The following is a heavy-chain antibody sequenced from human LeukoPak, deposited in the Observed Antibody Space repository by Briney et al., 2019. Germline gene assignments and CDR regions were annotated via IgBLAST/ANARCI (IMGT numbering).Heavy chain of an antibody. D-gene: IGHD3-10*01. CDR2: IYSGGTT. Sequence: GGSLRLSCAASGFTVSSNHMIWVRQAPGKGLEWVSVIYSGGTTYYADSVKGRFTISRDNSKNTLYLQMNSLRAEDTAVYYCARGRGAYYYYMDVWGKGTTVTVSS. CDR3: ARGRGAYYYYMDV. V-gene: IGHV3-53*01. J-gene: IGHJ6*03. CDR1: GFTVSSNH.